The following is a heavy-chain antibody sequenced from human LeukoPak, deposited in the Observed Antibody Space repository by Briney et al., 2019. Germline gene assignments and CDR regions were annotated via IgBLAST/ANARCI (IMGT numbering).Heavy chain of an antibody. CDR1: GFTSSDYY. V-gene: IGHV3-11*01. D-gene: IGHD1-26*01. CDR3: ARDVVNSGNWFDP. Sequence: GGSLRLSCAASGFTSSDYYMSWIRQAPGKGLEGVSYISSSGSTIYYADSVKGRFTISRDNAKNSLYLQMNSLRAEDTAVYYCARDVVNSGNWFDPWGQGTLVTVSS. CDR2: ISSSGSTI. J-gene: IGHJ5*02.